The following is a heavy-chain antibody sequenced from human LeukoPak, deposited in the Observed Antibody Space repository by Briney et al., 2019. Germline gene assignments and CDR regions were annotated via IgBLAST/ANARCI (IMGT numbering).Heavy chain of an antibody. Sequence: GGSLRLSCAASGFTFNNYAVNWVRQAPGKGLEWVSSISGGGETTYYADSAKGRFTISRDNSQNTLYLQMNSLRAEDTAVYYCARDYTDYVGYFFFDYWGQGTLVTVSS. J-gene: IGHJ4*02. D-gene: IGHD4-11*01. V-gene: IGHV3-23*01. CDR2: ISGGGETT. CDR1: GFTFNNYA. CDR3: ARDYTDYVGYFFFDY.